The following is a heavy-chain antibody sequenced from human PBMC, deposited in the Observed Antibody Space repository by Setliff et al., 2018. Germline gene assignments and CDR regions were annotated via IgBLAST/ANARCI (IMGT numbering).Heavy chain of an antibody. CDR2: IYYSGST. D-gene: IGHD3-3*01. CDR3: ASRTEYYNFWSGYYDY. Sequence: NPSETLSLTCTVSGGSISSSSYYWGWIRQPPGKGLEWIGSIYYSGSTYYNPSLKSRVTISVDTSKNQFSLKLSSVTAADTAVYYCASRTEYYNFWSGYYDYWGQGTLVTVSS. CDR1: GGSISSSSYY. J-gene: IGHJ4*02. V-gene: IGHV4-39*07.